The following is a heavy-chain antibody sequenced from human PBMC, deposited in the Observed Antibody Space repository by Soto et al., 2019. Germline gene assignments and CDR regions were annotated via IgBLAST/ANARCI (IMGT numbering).Heavy chain of an antibody. CDR1: GGSISSSNW. Sequence: PXETLSLTCAVSGGSISSSNWWSCVRQPPGKGLEWIGEIYHSGSTNYNPSLKSRVTISVDKSKNQFSLKLSSVTAADTAVYYCARDANYDILTGYGFDYWGQGTLVTVSS. D-gene: IGHD3-9*01. CDR2: IYHSGST. CDR3: ARDANYDILTGYGFDY. V-gene: IGHV4-4*02. J-gene: IGHJ4*02.